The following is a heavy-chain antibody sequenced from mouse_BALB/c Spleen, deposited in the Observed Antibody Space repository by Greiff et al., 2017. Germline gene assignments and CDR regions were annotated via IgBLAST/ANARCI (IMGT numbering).Heavy chain of an antibody. CDR1: GFNIKDTY. Sequence: VHVKQSGAELVKPGASVKLSCTASGFNIKDTYMHWVKQRPEQGLEWIGRIDPANGNTKYDPKFQGKATITADTSSNTAYLQLSSLTSEDTAVYYCATLYYDSFAYWGQGTLVTVSA. D-gene: IGHD2-4*01. V-gene: IGHV14-3*02. J-gene: IGHJ3*01. CDR3: ATLYYDSFAY. CDR2: IDPANGNT.